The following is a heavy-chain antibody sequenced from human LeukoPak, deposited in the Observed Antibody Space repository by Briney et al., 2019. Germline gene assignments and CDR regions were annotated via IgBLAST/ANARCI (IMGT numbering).Heavy chain of an antibody. CDR3: ARGPSGYHNT. CDR2: ISSSSSNI. CDR1: EFTFNTYS. J-gene: IGHJ4*02. D-gene: IGHD5-12*01. V-gene: IGHV3-48*01. Sequence: SLTVSCTASEFTFNTYSMNLVRQAPATGLEGVSYISSSSSNIYYADSVKGRFTISRDNAKNSLYLQMNSLRAEDTAVYYCARGPSGYHNTGGQGTLVTVSS.